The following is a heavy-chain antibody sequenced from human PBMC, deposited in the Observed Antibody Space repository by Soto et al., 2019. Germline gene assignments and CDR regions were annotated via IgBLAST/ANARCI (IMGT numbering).Heavy chain of an antibody. CDR1: GGSISSYY. J-gene: IGHJ4*02. D-gene: IGHD2-21*02. CDR2: IYYSGST. V-gene: IGHV4-59*01. Sequence: NPSETLSLTCTVSGGSISSYYWSWIRQPPGKGLEWIGYIYYSGSTNYNPSLKSRVTISVDTSKNQFSLKLSSVTAADTAVYYCARDLRSCGGDCYYFDYWGQGTLVTVSS. CDR3: ARDLRSCGGDCYYFDY.